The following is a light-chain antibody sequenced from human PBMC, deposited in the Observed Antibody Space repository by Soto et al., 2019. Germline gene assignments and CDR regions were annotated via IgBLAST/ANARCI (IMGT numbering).Light chain of an antibody. CDR3: QQLFMYPPT. V-gene: IGKV1-39*01. CDR2: GAS. Sequence: DIQMTQSPSSLSASVGDRVTITCRASQTISIFLNWYQQKPGKAPKLLIYGASTLQSGVPSRFGGSGSGTDFTLTVSSLQPEDFATYYCQQLFMYPPTFGPGTKVDIK. J-gene: IGKJ3*01. CDR1: QTISIF.